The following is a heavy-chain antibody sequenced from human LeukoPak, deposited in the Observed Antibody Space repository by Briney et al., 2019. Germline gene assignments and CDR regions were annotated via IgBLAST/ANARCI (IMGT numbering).Heavy chain of an antibody. D-gene: IGHD2-2*01. Sequence: SETLSLTCTVSGGSIRSGSYYWGWIRQPPGKGLEWIGTIYYSGATYYNPSLKSRVTISVDTSKNQFSLKLSSVTAADTAVYYCARWFWSSTGSYYDYWGQGTLVTVSS. CDR1: GGSIRSGSYY. J-gene: IGHJ4*02. CDR3: ARWFWSSTGSYYDY. V-gene: IGHV4-39*01. CDR2: IYYSGAT.